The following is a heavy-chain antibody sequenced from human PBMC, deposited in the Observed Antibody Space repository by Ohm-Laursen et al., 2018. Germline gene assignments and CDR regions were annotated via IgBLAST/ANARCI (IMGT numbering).Heavy chain of an antibody. Sequence: SLRLSCSASGFTFDDYAMHWVRQAPGKGLEWVSGISWDSGSLGYADSVKGRFTISRDNSKNTLYLQMNSLRAEDTAVYYCAKTTYCGGDCYSGSGYGMDVWGQGTTVTVSS. V-gene: IGHV3-9*01. CDR3: AKTTYCGGDCYSGSGYGMDV. J-gene: IGHJ6*02. D-gene: IGHD2-21*02. CDR1: GFTFDDYA. CDR2: ISWDSGSL.